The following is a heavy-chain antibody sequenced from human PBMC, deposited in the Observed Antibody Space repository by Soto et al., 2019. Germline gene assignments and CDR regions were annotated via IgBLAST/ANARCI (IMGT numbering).Heavy chain of an antibody. V-gene: IGHV3-30*18. J-gene: IGHJ5*02. D-gene: IGHD3-16*01. CDR2: IPSDGSNK. CDR3: AKDFHPSQSYALYNWFDP. CDR1: GFTFSTYG. Sequence: QVQLVESGGGVVQPGRSLRLSCAASGFTFSTYGMFWVRQPPGKGLEWVAAIPSDGSNKYYADSVKGRFTISRDNSKNTLFLQRDSLRTEDTAVYYCAKDFHPSQSYALYNWFDPWGQGTLVTVSS.